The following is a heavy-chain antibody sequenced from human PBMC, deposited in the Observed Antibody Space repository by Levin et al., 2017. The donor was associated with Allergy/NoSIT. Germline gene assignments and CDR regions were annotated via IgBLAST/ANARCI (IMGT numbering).Heavy chain of an antibody. CDR1: GGSIRSGGYS. CDR2: IYHGGST. CDR3: ARGPHDFRGESDAFDI. Sequence: SQTLSLTCAVSGGSIRSGGYSWSWIRQPPGKGLEWIGYIYHGGSTSYDPSLKSRVTMSVDRSKNQFSLKLRSVTAADTAVYYCARGPHDFRGESDAFDIWGQGTMVTVSS. D-gene: IGHD4-23*01. J-gene: IGHJ3*02. V-gene: IGHV4-30-2*01.